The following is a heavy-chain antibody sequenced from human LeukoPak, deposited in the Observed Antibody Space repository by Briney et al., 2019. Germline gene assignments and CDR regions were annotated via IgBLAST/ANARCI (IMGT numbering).Heavy chain of an antibody. V-gene: IGHV3-20*04. CDR3: ARDGSGQWYYFDY. CDR1: GFTFDDYG. D-gene: IGHD3-10*01. J-gene: IGHJ4*02. Sequence: PGGSLRLSCAASGFTFDDYGMSWVRHAPGKGLEWVSGINWNGGSTVYADSVKGRFTISRDNAKNSLYLQMNSLRAEDTALYYCARDGSGQWYYFDYWGQGTLVTVSS. CDR2: INWNGGST.